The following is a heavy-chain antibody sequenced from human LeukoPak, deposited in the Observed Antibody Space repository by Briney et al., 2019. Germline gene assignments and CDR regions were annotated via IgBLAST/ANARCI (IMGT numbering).Heavy chain of an antibody. CDR2: ISWNSSSI. D-gene: IGHD2-2*01. CDR1: GFTFDDYA. J-gene: IGHJ4*02. Sequence: PGGSLRLSCAASGFTFDDYAMHWVRQAPGKGLEWVSGISWNSSSIGYADSVKGRFTISRDNTKNSLYLQMNSLRAEDTALYYCAGGRYCSSTSCYGFDYWGQGTLVTVSS. V-gene: IGHV3-9*01. CDR3: AGGRYCSSTSCYGFDY.